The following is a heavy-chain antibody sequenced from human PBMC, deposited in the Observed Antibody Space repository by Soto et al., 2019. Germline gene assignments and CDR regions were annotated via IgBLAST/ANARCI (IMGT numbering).Heavy chain of an antibody. D-gene: IGHD6-19*01. Sequence: QVQLVQSGAEEKKPGASVKVSCKASGYTFTSYAMHWVRQAPGQRLEGMGWINAGNGNKKYSHKFQGRVTITRDTTASTVYMELSSLRSEDTAVYYCARVSGWYFLDSWGQGTLVTVSS. V-gene: IGHV1-3*05. CDR2: INAGNGNK. CDR3: ARVSGWYFLDS. J-gene: IGHJ4*02. CDR1: GYTFTSYA.